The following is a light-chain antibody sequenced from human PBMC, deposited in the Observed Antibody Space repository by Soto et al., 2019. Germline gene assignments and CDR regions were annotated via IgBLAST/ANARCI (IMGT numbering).Light chain of an antibody. Sequence: QSVLTQPASVSGSPGQSITISCTGTSSDVGGYNYVSWYQHHPGKAPTLLIYDVNSRPSGVSDRFSGSKSGNTASLTISGLQAEDEADYYCSSYTSSSTEVFGTGTKVTVL. CDR2: DVN. V-gene: IGLV2-14*03. J-gene: IGLJ1*01. CDR1: SSDVGGYNY. CDR3: SSYTSSSTEV.